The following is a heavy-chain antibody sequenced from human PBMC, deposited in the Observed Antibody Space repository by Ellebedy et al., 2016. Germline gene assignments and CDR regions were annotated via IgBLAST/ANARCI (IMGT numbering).Heavy chain of an antibody. V-gene: IGHV3-74*01. J-gene: IGHJ4*02. D-gene: IGHD3-3*01. Sequence: GGSLRLSCAASGFTLSGSYMYWVRQAPGEGLVCVSRTNPDGSSTSYADSVKGRFTISRDNANNMFYLHMNSLRVEGTAVYYCGRNFFSIYGWDECWGQGTLVTVSS. CDR2: TNPDGSST. CDR1: GFTLSGSY. CDR3: GRNFFSIYGWDEC.